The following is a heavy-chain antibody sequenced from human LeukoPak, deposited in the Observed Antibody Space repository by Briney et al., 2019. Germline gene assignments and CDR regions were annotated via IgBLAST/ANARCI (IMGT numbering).Heavy chain of an antibody. D-gene: IGHD6-19*01. CDR2: ISPSGGST. J-gene: IGHJ4*02. CDR3: ARVEEQWLFNY. Sequence: ASVKVSCKAFGYTFTSNYMHWVRQAPGQGPEWMGVISPSGGSTTYAQKFQGRVTMTRDTSISTAYMELSRLRSDDTAVYYCARVEEQWLFNYWGQGTLVTVSS. V-gene: IGHV1-46*01. CDR1: GYTFTSNY.